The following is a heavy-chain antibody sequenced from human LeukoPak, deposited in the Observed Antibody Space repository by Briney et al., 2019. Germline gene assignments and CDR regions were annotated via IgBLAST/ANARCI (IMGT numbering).Heavy chain of an antibody. CDR1: GFTFSSYG. CDR2: IRYDGSNT. D-gene: IGHD1-26*01. Sequence: GGSLRLSCAASGFTFSSYGMHWVRQAPGKGLEWVAFIRYDGSNTYYADSVKGRFTISGDNSKNTLYLQMNILRAEDTAVYYCAKGAWWELLSTYFDYWGQGTLVTVSS. CDR3: AKGAWWELLSTYFDY. J-gene: IGHJ4*02. V-gene: IGHV3-30*02.